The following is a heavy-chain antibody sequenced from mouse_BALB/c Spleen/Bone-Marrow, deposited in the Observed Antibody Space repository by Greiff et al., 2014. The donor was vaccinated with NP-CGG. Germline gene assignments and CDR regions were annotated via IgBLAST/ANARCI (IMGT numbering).Heavy chain of an antibody. CDR3: ARDGVGGAIDY. CDR1: GYTFTSTW. Sequence: QVQLQQPGSVLVRPGDSVKLSCTASGYTFTSTWIHWAKQRPGQGLEWIGEIHPNSGNTKYNENFKGKATLTVDTSSSTTYVDLSSLTSDDAAVYCCARDGVGGAIDYWGQGTSVTVSS. CDR2: IHPNSGNT. V-gene: IGHV1S130*01. D-gene: IGHD2-3*01. J-gene: IGHJ4*01.